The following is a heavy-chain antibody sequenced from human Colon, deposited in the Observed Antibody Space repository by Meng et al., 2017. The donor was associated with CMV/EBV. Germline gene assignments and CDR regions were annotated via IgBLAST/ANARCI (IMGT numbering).Heavy chain of an antibody. CDR2: IYAKDRT. CDR1: GFNVNSAY. CDR3: ARGGGLYDSSGYGAFDI. J-gene: IGHJ3*02. Sequence: GGSLRLSGAASGFNVNSAYLNWIRQAPGKGLEWVSSIYAKDRTFYADSVKGRFTISRENAKNSLYLQMNSLRAGDTAVYYCARGGGLYDSSGYGAFDIWGQGTMVTVSS. V-gene: IGHV3-53*01. D-gene: IGHD3-22*01.